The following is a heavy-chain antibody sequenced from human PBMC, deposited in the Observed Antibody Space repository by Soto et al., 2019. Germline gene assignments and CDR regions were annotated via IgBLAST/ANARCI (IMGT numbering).Heavy chain of an antibody. J-gene: IGHJ4*02. D-gene: IGHD6-19*01. Sequence: QVQLVESGGGVVQPGRSLRLSCAASGFTFSNFPIHWVRQAPGKGLEWVAVISYDGSNEYYADSVKGRFTISRDNSKNTLYLQMGSLRPEDSGLYFCARGGLGSGWYHFDSWGQGTLVTVSS. V-gene: IGHV3-30-3*01. CDR1: GFTFSNFP. CDR3: ARGGLGSGWYHFDS. CDR2: ISYDGSNE.